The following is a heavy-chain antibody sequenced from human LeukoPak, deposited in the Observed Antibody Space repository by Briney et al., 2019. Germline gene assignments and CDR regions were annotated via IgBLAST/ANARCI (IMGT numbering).Heavy chain of an antibody. CDR3: ARGGKATVVTM. Sequence: SETLSLTCTVSGGSINSYYWSWIRQPAGKGLAWIGRIYSSGSTNYNPSLKSRVSMSVDTSKNQFSLKLTSVTAADTAVYYCARGGKATVVTMWGQGILVTVSS. CDR2: IYSSGST. J-gene: IGHJ4*02. CDR1: GGSINSYY. V-gene: IGHV4-4*07. D-gene: IGHD4-23*01.